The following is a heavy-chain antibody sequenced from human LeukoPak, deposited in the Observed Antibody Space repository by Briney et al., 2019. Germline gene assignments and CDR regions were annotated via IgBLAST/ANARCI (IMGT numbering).Heavy chain of an antibody. CDR3: AREKQQPGNWFDP. J-gene: IGHJ5*02. CDR2: ISYDGSNK. V-gene: IGHV3-30*03. Sequence: GRSLRLSCAASGFTFSSYGMHWVRQAPGKGLEWVAVISYDGSNKYYADSVKGRFTISRDNSKNTLYLQMNSLRAEDTAVYYCAREKQQPGNWFDPWGQGTLVTVSS. CDR1: GFTFSSYG. D-gene: IGHD6-13*01.